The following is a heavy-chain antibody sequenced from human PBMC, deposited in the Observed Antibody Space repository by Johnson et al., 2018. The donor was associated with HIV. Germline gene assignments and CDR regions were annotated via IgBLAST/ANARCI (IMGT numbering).Heavy chain of an antibody. J-gene: IGHJ3*02. Sequence: VQLVESGGGVARPGGSLRLSCAASGFTFNDYDMSWVRQVPGKGLEWVSGINWNGGGTGYADSVKGRFTISRDNAKKSLYLQMNSLRAEDRALYYCVRERRHFYDSSGYPDYDAYDIWCQGTMVTVSP. CDR3: VRERRHFYDSSGYPDYDAYDI. V-gene: IGHV3-20*04. D-gene: IGHD3-22*01. CDR1: GFTFNDYD. CDR2: INWNGGGT.